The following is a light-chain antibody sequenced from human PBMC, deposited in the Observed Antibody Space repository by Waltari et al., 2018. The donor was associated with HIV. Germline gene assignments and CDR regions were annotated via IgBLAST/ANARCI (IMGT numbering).Light chain of an antibody. J-gene: IGLJ2*01. CDR3: CSYERSRIMV. Sequence: QSALTQPASVSACPGQSITISCTGTSNDVGNYNLFPWYQQHPGKVPKLIIYEVNKRPSGASDRFSGSKSGYTASLTISGLQAEDEADYYCCSYERSRIMVVGGGTKLTVL. V-gene: IGLV2-23*02. CDR1: SNDVGNYNL. CDR2: EVN.